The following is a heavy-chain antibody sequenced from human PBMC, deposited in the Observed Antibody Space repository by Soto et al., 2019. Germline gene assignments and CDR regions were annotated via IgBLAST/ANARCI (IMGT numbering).Heavy chain of an antibody. Sequence: QVQLQESGPGLVKPSETLSLTCTVSGGSVNSGAYYWSWIRQPPGKGLEWFGYIYYSGSTNYNPSLKGRVTKSVETTKNHCSLKVSSVTAADTAVYYCARGDFWSGYCDYWGQGILVTVSS. CDR1: GGSVNSGAYY. J-gene: IGHJ4*02. D-gene: IGHD3-3*01. CDR3: ARGDFWSGYCDY. CDR2: IYYSGST. V-gene: IGHV4-61*03.